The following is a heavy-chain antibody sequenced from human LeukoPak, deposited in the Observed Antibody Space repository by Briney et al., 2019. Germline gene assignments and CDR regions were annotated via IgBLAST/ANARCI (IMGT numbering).Heavy chain of an antibody. D-gene: IGHD3-22*01. J-gene: IGHJ4*02. V-gene: IGHV3-53*01. Sequence: PGGSLRLSCAASGFTVSSNYMNWVRQAPGKGLEWVSIIYSGGNTHYADSVKGRFTISRDNYQNTLYLQMNSLRPEDTAVYYCARLLYYYDSSIYQRYFDYWGQGTLVTVSS. CDR3: ARLLYYYDSSIYQRYFDY. CDR2: IYSGGNT. CDR1: GFTVSSNY.